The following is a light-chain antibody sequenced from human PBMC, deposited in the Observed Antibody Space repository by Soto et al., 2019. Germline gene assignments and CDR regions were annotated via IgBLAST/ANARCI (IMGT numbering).Light chain of an antibody. V-gene: IGKV1-5*01. CDR3: QHHNSYSQT. Sequence: DIQMTQSPPTLSASVGDRVTITCRASQSIRHYLAWYQQMPGKAPKLLIYGASTLQSGVPSRFSGSGSGTEFPLTISSLQPDDFGNYFCQHHNSYSQTFGQGTKVEIK. J-gene: IGKJ1*01. CDR1: QSIRHY. CDR2: GAS.